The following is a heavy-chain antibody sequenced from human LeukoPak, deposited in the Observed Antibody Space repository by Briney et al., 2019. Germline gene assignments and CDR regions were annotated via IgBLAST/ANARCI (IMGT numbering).Heavy chain of an antibody. Sequence: SETLSLTCTVSGGSISSYYWSWIRQPAGKGLGWIGRIYTSGSTNYNPSLKSRVTMSVDTSKNQFSLKLSSVTAADTAVYYCARDRSYGGFDYWGQGTLVTVSS. CDR2: IYTSGST. CDR1: GGSISSYY. D-gene: IGHD4-17*01. J-gene: IGHJ4*02. V-gene: IGHV4-4*07. CDR3: ARDRSYGGFDY.